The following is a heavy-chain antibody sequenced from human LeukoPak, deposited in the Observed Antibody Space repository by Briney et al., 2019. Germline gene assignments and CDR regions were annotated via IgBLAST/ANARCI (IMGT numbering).Heavy chain of an antibody. CDR1: GFTFTNYA. D-gene: IGHD6-19*01. V-gene: IGHV3-23*01. J-gene: IGHJ4*02. CDR2: ISGNGGST. Sequence: GGSLRLSCAASGFTFTNYAMSWVRQAPGKGLEWFSAISGNGGSTHYADSVKGRFTISRDNSKNTLYLQMNSLRAEDTAVYYCAKFRPITSVAGTIFHYWGQGALVTVSS. CDR3: AKFRPITSVAGTIFHY.